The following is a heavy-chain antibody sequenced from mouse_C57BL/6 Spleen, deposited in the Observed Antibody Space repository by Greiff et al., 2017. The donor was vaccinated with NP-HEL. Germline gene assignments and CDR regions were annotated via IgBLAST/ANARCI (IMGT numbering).Heavy chain of an antibody. V-gene: IGHV6-3*01. CDR1: GFTFSNYW. J-gene: IGHJ4*01. D-gene: IGHD1-1*01. Sequence: EVQLQESGGGLVQPGGSMKLSCVASGFTFSNYWMNWVRQSPEKGLEWVAQIRLKSDNYATHYAESVKGRFTISRDDSKSSVYLQMNNLRAEDTGIYYCTGRGYGLYYAMDYWGQGTSVTVSS. CDR3: TGRGYGLYYAMDY. CDR2: IRLKSDNYAT.